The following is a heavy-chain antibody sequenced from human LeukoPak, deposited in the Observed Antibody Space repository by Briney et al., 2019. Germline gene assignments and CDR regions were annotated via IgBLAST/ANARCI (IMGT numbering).Heavy chain of an antibody. CDR1: GGSFSGYY. D-gene: IGHD3-10*01. CDR3: ARGQSTMVYFDY. Sequence: SETLSLTCAVYGGSFSGYYWSWIRKPPGKGLEWIGEINHSGSTNYNPSLKSRVTISVDTSKNQFSLKLSSVTAADTAVYYCARGQSTMVYFDYWGQGTLVTVSS. CDR2: INHSGST. V-gene: IGHV4-34*01. J-gene: IGHJ4*02.